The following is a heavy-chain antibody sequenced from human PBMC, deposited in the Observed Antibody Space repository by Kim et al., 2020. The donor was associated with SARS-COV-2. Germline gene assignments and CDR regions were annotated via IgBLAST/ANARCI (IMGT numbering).Heavy chain of an antibody. CDR2: IYPGDSDT. CDR3: ARQRYSSSYYYYYGMDV. CDR1: GCSFTSYW. D-gene: IGHD6-6*01. Sequence: GESLKISCKGSGCSFTSYWIGWVRQMPGKGLEWMGIIYPGDSDTRYSPSFQGQVTISADKSISTAYLQWSSLKASDTAMYYCARQRYSSSYYYYYGMDVWGQGTTVTVSS. V-gene: IGHV5-51*01. J-gene: IGHJ6*02.